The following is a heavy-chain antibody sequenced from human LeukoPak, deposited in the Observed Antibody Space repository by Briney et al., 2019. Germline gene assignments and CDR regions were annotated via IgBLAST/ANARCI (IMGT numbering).Heavy chain of an antibody. D-gene: IGHD1-26*01. V-gene: IGHV4-59*08. Sequence: PSETLSLTCTVSGGSLTTHYWAWIRQPPGKGLEWIGFVSKTGDTNYNPSLKSRVTISRDTSTNTFSLKHRSRTGADTAVLFCSRRGASTNFYYFGSWGQGTLITVSS. CDR1: GGSLTTHY. CDR2: VSKTGDT. CDR3: SRRGASTNFYYFGS. J-gene: IGHJ4*02.